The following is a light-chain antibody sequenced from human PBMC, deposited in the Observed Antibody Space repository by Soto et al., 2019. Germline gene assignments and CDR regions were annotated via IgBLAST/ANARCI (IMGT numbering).Light chain of an antibody. V-gene: IGLV2-14*01. J-gene: IGLJ1*01. CDR2: EVT. CDR3: GSYRSGTAPYV. CDR1: SSDVGGYNF. Sequence: QSALTQPASVSGSPGQSITISCTGTSSDVGGYNFVSWYQQHPGKAPKLVIYEVTYRPSGVSHRFSASKSGNTAPLTIAGLQAEDEADYYCGSYRSGTAPYVFGTGTKLTVL.